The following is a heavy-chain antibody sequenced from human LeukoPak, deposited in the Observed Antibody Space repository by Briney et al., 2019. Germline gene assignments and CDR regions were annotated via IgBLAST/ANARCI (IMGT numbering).Heavy chain of an antibody. D-gene: IGHD2-2*03. CDR3: ARVRCGYCSSTSCSLGFGAFDI. V-gene: IGHV3-7*03. CDR2: IKHDGSEK. J-gene: IGHJ3*02. Sequence: GGSLRLSCAASGFTCSSYWMTWVRQTPGKGLKWVATIKHDGSEKDYVDSVKGRFTISRDNAKNSLYLQMNNLRAEDTAVYYCARVRCGYCSSTSCSLGFGAFDIWGQGTMVTVSS. CDR1: GFTCSSYW.